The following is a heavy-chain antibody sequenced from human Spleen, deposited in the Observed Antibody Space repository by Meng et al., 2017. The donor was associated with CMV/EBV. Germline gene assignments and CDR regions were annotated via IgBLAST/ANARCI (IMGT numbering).Heavy chain of an antibody. Sequence: SVKVSCKASGGTFSSYAITWVRQAPGQGLEWMGGNIPIFDTANYAQKFHGRVTITTDESTSTAYMELSSLRSEDTAVYYCARVFCSSASCYDYYYGMDVWGQGTTVTVSS. CDR2: NIPIFDTA. D-gene: IGHD2-2*01. V-gene: IGHV1-69*05. CDR3: ARVFCSSASCYDYYYGMDV. J-gene: IGHJ6*02. CDR1: GGTFSSYA.